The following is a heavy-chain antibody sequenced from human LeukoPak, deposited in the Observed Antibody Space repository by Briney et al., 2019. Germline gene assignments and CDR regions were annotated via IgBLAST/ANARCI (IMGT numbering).Heavy chain of an antibody. CDR3: ARYYYGSGSYYNDY. Sequence: PSETLSLTCTVSGGSISSYHWSWIRQPPGKGLEWIGYTYYSGSTNYNPSLKSRVTISVDTSKNQFSLKLSSVTAADTAVYYCARYYYGSGSYYNDYWGQGTLVTVSS. J-gene: IGHJ4*02. CDR1: GGSISSYH. CDR2: TYYSGST. V-gene: IGHV4-59*01. D-gene: IGHD3-10*01.